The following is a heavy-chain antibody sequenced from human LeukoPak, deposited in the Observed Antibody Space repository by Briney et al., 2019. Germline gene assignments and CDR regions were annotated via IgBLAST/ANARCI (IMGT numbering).Heavy chain of an antibody. CDR2: ISGIGDTT. Sequence: GGSLRLSCAASGFIFSSYAMGWVRQAPGKGLEWVSAISGIGDTTHYADSVKGRFTISRDNSKNTLFLQMDSLRGEDTAVYYCAKRVVVGATSPYSDFQHWGQGTLVTVSS. J-gene: IGHJ1*01. D-gene: IGHD1-26*01. CDR3: AKRVVVGATSPYSDFQH. CDR1: GFIFSSYA. V-gene: IGHV3-23*01.